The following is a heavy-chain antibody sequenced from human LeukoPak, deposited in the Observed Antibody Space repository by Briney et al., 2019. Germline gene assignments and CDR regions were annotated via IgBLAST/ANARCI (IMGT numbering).Heavy chain of an antibody. V-gene: IGHV4-59*01. J-gene: IGHJ6*03. CDR2: IYYSGST. Sequence: SETLSLTCTVSGGSISSYYWSWIRQPPGKGLEWFGYIYYSGSTNYNPSLKSRVTISVDTSKNQFSLKLSSVTAADTAVYYCASGQYFDFWSAPYYYYYMDVWGKGTTVTVSS. CDR3: ASGQYFDFWSAPYYYYYMDV. CDR1: GGSISSYY. D-gene: IGHD3-3*01.